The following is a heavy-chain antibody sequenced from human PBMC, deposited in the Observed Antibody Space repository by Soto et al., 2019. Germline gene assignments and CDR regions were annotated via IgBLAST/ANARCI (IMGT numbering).Heavy chain of an antibody. V-gene: IGHV4-59*01. D-gene: IGHD6-19*01. CDR3: ARTRRGSGSEPSRVMDV. Sequence: SETLSLTCTVSGGSISSYYWIWIRQPPGKGLEWIGYIYYSGSTNYNPSLKSRVTISVDTSKNQFSLKLSSVTAADTAVYYCARTRRGSGSEPSRVMDVWGQGTTVTVSS. CDR2: IYYSGST. J-gene: IGHJ6*02. CDR1: GGSISSYY.